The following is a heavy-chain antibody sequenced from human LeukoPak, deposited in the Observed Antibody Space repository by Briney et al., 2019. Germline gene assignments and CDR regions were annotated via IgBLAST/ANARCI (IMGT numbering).Heavy chain of an antibody. CDR1: GYTFTSYY. Sequence: ASLKVSCKASGYTFTSYYMHWVRQAPGQALEWMGIINPSGGSTNYAQKFQGRVTMTRDTSTSTVYMELSSLRSEDTAVYYCARDPAPGFGYWGQGTLVTVSS. CDR2: INPSGGST. J-gene: IGHJ4*02. CDR3: ARDPAPGFGY. D-gene: IGHD1-14*01. V-gene: IGHV1-46*01.